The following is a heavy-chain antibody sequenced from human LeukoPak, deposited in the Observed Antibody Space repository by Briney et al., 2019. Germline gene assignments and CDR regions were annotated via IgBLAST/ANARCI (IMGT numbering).Heavy chain of an antibody. V-gene: IGHV4-30-4*01. CDR1: GGSISSGDYY. Sequence: SETLSLTCTVSGGSISSGDYYWSWIRQPPGKGLEWIGYIYYSGSTYYNPPLKSRVTISVDTSKNQFSLKLSSVTAADTAVYYCARGSSDHYYDSSGYYHHWGQGTLVTVSS. CDR2: IYYSGST. J-gene: IGHJ5*02. D-gene: IGHD3-22*01. CDR3: ARGSSDHYYDSSGYYHH.